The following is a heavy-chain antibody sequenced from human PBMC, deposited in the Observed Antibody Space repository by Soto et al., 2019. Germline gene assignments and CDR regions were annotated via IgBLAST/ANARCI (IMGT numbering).Heavy chain of an antibody. J-gene: IGHJ3*02. CDR3: TRVRLYADDSGRPFDI. CDR1: GFTFSDHY. V-gene: IGHV3-72*01. D-gene: IGHD5-12*01. CDR2: IGNKANSYSR. Sequence: EVQLVESGGGLVQPGGSLRLSCAASGFTFSDHYMDWVRQAPGKGLEWVGRIGNKANSYSRLYAASVNGRFTISRDDSKVSLSLHMNSLKTEDTAVYYSTRVRLYADDSGRPFDIWGQGTVVTVSS.